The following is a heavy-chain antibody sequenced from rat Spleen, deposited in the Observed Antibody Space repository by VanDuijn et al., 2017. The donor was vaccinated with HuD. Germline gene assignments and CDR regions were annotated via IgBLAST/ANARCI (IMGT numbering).Heavy chain of an antibody. Sequence: EVQLQESGPGLVKPSQSLSLTCSVTGYSITSNYWGWIRKFPGNKMEWMGYISYSGSTSYNPSLKSRISITRDTSKNQFFLQLNSVTTEDTATYYCARGERVLWVSVPRGWYFDFWGPGTMVTVSS. CDR3: ARGERVLWVSVPRGWYFDF. D-gene: IGHD1-7*01. J-gene: IGHJ1*01. CDR1: GYSITSNY. CDR2: ISYSGST. V-gene: IGHV3-1*01.